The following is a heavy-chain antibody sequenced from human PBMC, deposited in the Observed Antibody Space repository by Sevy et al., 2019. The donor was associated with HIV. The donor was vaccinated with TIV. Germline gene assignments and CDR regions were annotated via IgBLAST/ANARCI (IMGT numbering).Heavy chain of an antibody. CDR1: GFTFSSYA. CDR3: ARGYSGYGYYFDY. Sequence: GGSLRLSCAASGFTFSSYAMHWVRHAPGKGLEWVAVISYDGSNKYYADSVKGRFTISRDNSKNTLYLQMNSLRAEDTAVYYCARGYSGYGYYFDYWGQGTLVTVSS. J-gene: IGHJ4*02. CDR2: ISYDGSNK. V-gene: IGHV3-30-3*01. D-gene: IGHD5-12*01.